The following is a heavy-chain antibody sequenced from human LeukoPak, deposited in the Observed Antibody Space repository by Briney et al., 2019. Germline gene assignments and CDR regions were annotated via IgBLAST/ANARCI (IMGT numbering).Heavy chain of an antibody. J-gene: IGHJ4*02. D-gene: IGHD2-15*01. CDR1: GGSFSGYY. Sequence: SETLSLTCAVYGGSFSGYYWSWIRQPPGKGLEWIGEINHSGSTNYNPSLKSRGTISVDTSKNQFSLKLSSVTAADTAVYYCARGAPGRCSGGSCYSRYYFDYWGQGTPVTVSS. CDR2: INHSGST. V-gene: IGHV4-34*01. CDR3: ARGAPGRCSGGSCYSRYYFDY.